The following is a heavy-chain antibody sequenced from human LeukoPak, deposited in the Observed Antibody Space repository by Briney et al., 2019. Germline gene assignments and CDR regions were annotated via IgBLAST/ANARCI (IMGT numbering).Heavy chain of an antibody. CDR2: ISGRGGST. CDR3: AKGYYDILTDYFHNWFNP. Sequence: GVSLRLSCAASGFTFSSYAVSWVRQAPGVGLEWVSTISGRGGSTFYADSVKGRFTISRDNSKNTLYLQMNSLRADDTAVYYCAKGYYDILTDYFHNWFNPWGQGTLVIVSS. J-gene: IGHJ5*02. CDR1: GFTFSSYA. D-gene: IGHD3-9*01. V-gene: IGHV3-23*01.